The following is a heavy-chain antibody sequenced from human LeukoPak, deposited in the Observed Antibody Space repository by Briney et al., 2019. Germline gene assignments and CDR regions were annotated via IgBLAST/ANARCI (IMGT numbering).Heavy chain of an antibody. V-gene: IGHV3-74*01. Sequence: GGSLRLSCAGSGFTLSSNWMHWVRQAPGKGLVWVSRIYSDGSRTNYADSVKGRFTISGDNAKNTQYLQMNSLRAEGTAVYYCTRSGRGGAFDIWGQGTMVTVSS. CDR1: GFTLSSNW. J-gene: IGHJ3*02. CDR3: TRSGRGGAFDI. D-gene: IGHD1-26*01. CDR2: IYSDGSRT.